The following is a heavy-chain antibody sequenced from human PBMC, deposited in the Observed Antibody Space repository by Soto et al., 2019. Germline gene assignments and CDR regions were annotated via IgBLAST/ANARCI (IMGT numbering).Heavy chain of an antibody. CDR1: GDSMTSGDYS. V-gene: IGHV4-30-2*01. J-gene: IGHJ4*02. CDR2: IYRTGNT. CDR3: ARGDYQYSIDY. D-gene: IGHD2-2*01. Sequence: SETLCLTCTVSGDSMTSGDYSWSWIRQPPGKGLEWLGYIYRTGNTHYSPSLKSRVSISQDRSKNQFSLELTSVTAADTAVYYCARGDYQYSIDYWGQGTLVTVS.